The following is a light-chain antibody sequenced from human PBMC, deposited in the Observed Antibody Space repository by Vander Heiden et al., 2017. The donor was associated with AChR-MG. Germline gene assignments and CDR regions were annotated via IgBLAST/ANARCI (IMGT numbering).Light chain of an antibody. Sequence: DIQMTQSPSSLSASVGDRVTITCRASQSISSYLNWYQQKPGKAPKLLIYAASSLQSGVPSRFSGSGSGTDFTLTISMLHPEDFATYYCQRWDSTPQTFGQRTKLEIK. CDR2: AAS. J-gene: IGKJ2*01. V-gene: IGKV1-39*01. CDR1: QSISSY. CDR3: QRWDSTPQT.